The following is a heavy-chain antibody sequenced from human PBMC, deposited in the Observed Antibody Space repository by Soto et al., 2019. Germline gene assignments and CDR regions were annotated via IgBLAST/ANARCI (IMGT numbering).Heavy chain of an antibody. CDR1: GGSISSYY. D-gene: IGHD5-12*01. V-gene: IGHV4-59*01. CDR3: ARTVFVATNDYYFDY. CDR2: IYYSGST. Sequence: SETLSLTCTVSGGSISSYYWSWIRQPPGKGLEWIGYIYYSGSTNYNPSLKSRVTISVDTSKNQFSLKLSSVTAADTAVYYCARTVFVATNDYYFDYWGQGTLVTVSS. J-gene: IGHJ4*02.